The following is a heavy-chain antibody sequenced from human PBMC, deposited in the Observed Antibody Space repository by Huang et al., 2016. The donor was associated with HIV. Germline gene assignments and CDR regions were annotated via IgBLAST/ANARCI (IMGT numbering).Heavy chain of an antibody. D-gene: IGHD3-9*01. Sequence: QVQLVQSGSELRKPGASVKVSCKASGYTFTTYSLIWVRQAPGQGLEWMGWINTKTGKPTYAQGFTGRFVFSLGTTVNTAYLQISSLKTDDTAKYFCARYRLTGTFLDSWGQGTQVTVSS. V-gene: IGHV7-4-1*02. CDR3: ARYRLTGTFLDS. J-gene: IGHJ4*02. CDR1: GYTFTTYS. CDR2: INTKTGKP.